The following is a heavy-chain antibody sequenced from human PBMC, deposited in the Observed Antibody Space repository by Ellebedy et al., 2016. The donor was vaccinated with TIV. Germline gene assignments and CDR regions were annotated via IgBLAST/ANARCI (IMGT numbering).Heavy chain of an antibody. Sequence: PSETLSLTCAVYGGSFSGYFWTWVRQAPGKGLEWVSVIKNDGTTFYADSVKGRFTISRDNSKNTLYLQMNSLRAEDTAVYYCAKDRAQYDFWGYWGQGTLVTVSS. CDR1: GGSFSGYF. CDR2: IKNDGTT. D-gene: IGHD3-3*01. CDR3: AKDRAQYDFWGY. J-gene: IGHJ4*02. V-gene: IGHV3-53*01.